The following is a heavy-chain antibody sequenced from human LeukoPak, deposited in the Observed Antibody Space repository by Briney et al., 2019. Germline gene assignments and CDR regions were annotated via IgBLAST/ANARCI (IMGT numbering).Heavy chain of an antibody. V-gene: IGHV3-30*18. CDR3: AKDAQWGAAIYYFDF. D-gene: IGHD6-13*01. CDR1: GFTFSTYW. J-gene: IGHJ4*02. Sequence: PGGSLRLSCAASGFTFSTYWMTWVRQAPGKGLEWVAVIASDGNDYHYADSVKGRFTISRDNSKNTLYLQMNSLRLEDTAVYYCAKDAQWGAAIYYFDFWGQGSLVTVSS. CDR2: IASDGNDY.